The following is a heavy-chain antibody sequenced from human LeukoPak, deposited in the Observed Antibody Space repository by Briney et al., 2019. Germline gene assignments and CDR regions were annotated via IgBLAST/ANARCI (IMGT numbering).Heavy chain of an antibody. J-gene: IGHJ5*02. CDR2: ISAYNGNT. D-gene: IGHD4-17*01. Sequence: ASVKVSCKASGYTFTSYGISWVRQAPGQGLEWMGWISAYNGNTNYAQKLQGRVTMTTDTSTSTAYMELRSLRSDDTAVYYCVISTVTGDPYNWFDPWGQGTLVTVSS. CDR3: VISTVTGDPYNWFDP. CDR1: GYTFTSYG. V-gene: IGHV1-18*01.